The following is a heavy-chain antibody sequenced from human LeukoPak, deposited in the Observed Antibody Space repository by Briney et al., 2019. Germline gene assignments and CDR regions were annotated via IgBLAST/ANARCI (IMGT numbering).Heavy chain of an antibody. CDR3: ARGSLSDYYDSSGFPAES. Sequence: SETLSLICTVSGGSISSYYWSWIRQPPGKGLEWIGYIYYSGSTNYNPSLKSRVTISVDTSKNQFSLKLSSVTAADTAVYYCARGSLSDYYDSSGFPAESWGQGTLVTVSS. CDR1: GGSISSYY. J-gene: IGHJ4*02. D-gene: IGHD3-22*01. V-gene: IGHV4-59*01. CDR2: IYYSGST.